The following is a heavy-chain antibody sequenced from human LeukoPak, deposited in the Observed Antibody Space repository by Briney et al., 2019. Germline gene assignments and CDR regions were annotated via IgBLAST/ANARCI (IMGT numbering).Heavy chain of an antibody. Sequence: SETLSLTCTVSGGSISSGSYYWSWIRQPAGKGLEWIGRIYTSGSTNYNPSLKSRVTISVDTSKNQFSLKLNSMTAADTAVYYCARGRNLRVYFDIWGQGTIVTVSS. V-gene: IGHV4-61*02. CDR2: IYTSGST. CDR1: GGSISSGSYY. CDR3: ARGRNLRVYFDI. D-gene: IGHD1-14*01. J-gene: IGHJ3*02.